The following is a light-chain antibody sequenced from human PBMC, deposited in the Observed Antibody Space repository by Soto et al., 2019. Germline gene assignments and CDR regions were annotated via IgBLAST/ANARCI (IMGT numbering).Light chain of an antibody. V-gene: IGKV3-11*01. CDR2: DAS. CDR3: QQRSNWAGLT. CDR1: QSVSSY. J-gene: IGKJ4*01. Sequence: EIVLTQSPATLSLSPGERATLSCRASQSVSSYLAWHQQKPGQAPRLLIYDASNRATGIPARFSGSGSGTDFTLTISSLEPEDFAVYYCQQRSNWAGLTFGGGTKVEIK.